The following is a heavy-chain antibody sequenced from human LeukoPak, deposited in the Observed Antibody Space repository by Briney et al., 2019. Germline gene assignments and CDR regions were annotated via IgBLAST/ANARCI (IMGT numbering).Heavy chain of an antibody. V-gene: IGHV4-39*07. CDR2: IYYSGTT. D-gene: IGHD4-17*01. CDR1: GDSISSSLYY. J-gene: IGHJ4*02. Sequence: SETLSLTCTVSGDSISSSLYYWGWIRQPPGKGLEWIGNIYYSGTTYYNPSLKSRVTMSVDTSKNQFSLSLYSVTAADTAVYYCARDLGPAYGETGDFDYWGQGTLVTVSS. CDR3: ARDLGPAYGETGDFDY.